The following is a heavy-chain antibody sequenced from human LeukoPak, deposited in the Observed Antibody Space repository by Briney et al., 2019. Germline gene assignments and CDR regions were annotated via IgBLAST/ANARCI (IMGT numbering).Heavy chain of an antibody. D-gene: IGHD3-3*01. CDR3: AKDETISGVYYFYY. CDR1: GFTFSVSW. V-gene: IGHV3-23*01. CDR2: ILGSGGGT. Sequence: GGSLRLSCAASGFTFSVSWMSWVRQAPGEGLEWVSGILGSGGGTFYADSVKGRFTISRDNSENTLFLQMNSLRAEDTAVYYCAKDETISGVYYFYYWGQGTLVTVSP. J-gene: IGHJ4*02.